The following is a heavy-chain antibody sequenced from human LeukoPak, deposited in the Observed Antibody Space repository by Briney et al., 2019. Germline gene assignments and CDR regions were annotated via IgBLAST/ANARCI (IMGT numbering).Heavy chain of an antibody. CDR3: AREGVPGGFDI. J-gene: IGHJ3*02. D-gene: IGHD2-8*02. CDR1: GFTFSSYN. V-gene: IGHV3-48*02. Sequence: GGSLRLSCAVSGFTFSSYNMNWVRQAPGKGLEWVSHISSSSRTIYYAGSVKGRFTISRDNAKNSLYLQMNNLRDEDTAVYYCAREGVPGGFDIWGRGTMVTVSS. CDR2: ISSSSRTI.